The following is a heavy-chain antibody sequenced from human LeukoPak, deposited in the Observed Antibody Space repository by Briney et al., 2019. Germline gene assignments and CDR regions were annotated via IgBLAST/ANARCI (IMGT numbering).Heavy chain of an antibody. D-gene: IGHD2-15*01. Sequence: GGSLGLSCAASGFTFSSYAMHWVRQAPGKGLEYVSAISSKGGSTYYANSVKGRFTISRDNSKNTLYLQMGSLRAEDMAVYYCARDAGFCSGGSCPRYYFDYWGQGTLVTVSS. CDR1: GFTFSSYA. CDR3: ARDAGFCSGGSCPRYYFDY. V-gene: IGHV3-64*01. J-gene: IGHJ4*02. CDR2: ISSKGGST.